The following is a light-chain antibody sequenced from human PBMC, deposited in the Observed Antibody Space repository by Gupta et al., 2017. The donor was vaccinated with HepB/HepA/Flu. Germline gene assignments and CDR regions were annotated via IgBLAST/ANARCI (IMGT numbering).Light chain of an antibody. J-gene: IGLJ3*02. Sequence: QLVLTQSPSASASLGASVRLTCTLSSGHSRNAIAWHQQQPEKGPRYLMKVTSDGSHIKGDGIPDRFSGSTSGDDRYLTISSLQSDDEADYYCQAWGTDLVGFGGGTQLTVL. CDR2: VTSDGSH. CDR3: QAWGTDLVG. V-gene: IGLV4-69*01. CDR1: SGHSRNA.